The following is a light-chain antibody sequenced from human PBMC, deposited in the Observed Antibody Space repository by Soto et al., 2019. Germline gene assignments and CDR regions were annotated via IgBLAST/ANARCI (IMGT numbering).Light chain of an antibody. CDR1: QSISSY. J-gene: IGKJ4*01. V-gene: IGKV1-39*01. Sequence: DIKMTQSPSSLSASVGDRVTITCRASQSISSYLNWYQQKPGKAPKRLMYAASSLQSGVPSRFSGSGSGTDFTLTISSLQPEDFATYYCQQSYSTPPTFGGGTMVAIK. CDR3: QQSYSTPPT. CDR2: AAS.